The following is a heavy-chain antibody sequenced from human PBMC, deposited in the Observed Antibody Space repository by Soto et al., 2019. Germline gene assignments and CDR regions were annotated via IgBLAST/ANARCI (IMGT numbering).Heavy chain of an antibody. D-gene: IGHD3-3*01. CDR3: AREVKIIGVVIRYHYAMDV. Sequence: RGSLILSCATSGFTFSSYGMNWVRQAPGKGLERLSYISSGSSTIYYADSVKGRFTISRDNAKDSLYLQMNSLRDEDTAVYYCAREVKIIGVVIRYHYAMDVWGQGTTVTVSS. V-gene: IGHV3-48*02. J-gene: IGHJ6*01. CDR1: GFTFSSYG. CDR2: ISSGSSTI.